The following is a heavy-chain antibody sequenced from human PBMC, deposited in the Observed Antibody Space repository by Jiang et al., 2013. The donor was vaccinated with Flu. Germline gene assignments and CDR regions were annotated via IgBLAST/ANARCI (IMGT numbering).Heavy chain of an antibody. D-gene: IGHD3-22*01. CDR3: ARQGVYDSSGYHRDY. CDR2: IYPGDSDT. CDR1: GYSFTSCW. J-gene: IGHJ4*02. Sequence: ESLKISCKGSGYSFTSCWIGWVRQMPGKGLEWMGIIYPGDSDTRYSPSFQGQVTISADKSISTAYLQWSSLKASDTAMYYCARQGVYDSSGYHRDYWGQGTLVTVSS. V-gene: IGHV5-51*01.